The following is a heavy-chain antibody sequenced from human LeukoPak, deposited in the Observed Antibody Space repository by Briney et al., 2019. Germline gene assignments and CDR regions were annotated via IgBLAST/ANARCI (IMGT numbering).Heavy chain of an antibody. D-gene: IGHD2-2*01. J-gene: IGHJ6*02. CDR1: GCTFTSYY. CDR2: INPSGGST. V-gene: IGHV1-46*01. CDR3: ARDLRYCSSTSCYVAPYGMDV. Sequence: GASVKVSCKASGCTFTSYYMHWVRQAPGQGLEWMGIINPSGGSTSYAQKFQGRVTMTRDTSTSTVYMELSSLRSEDTAVYYCARDLRYCSSTSCYVAPYGMDVWGQGTAVTVSS.